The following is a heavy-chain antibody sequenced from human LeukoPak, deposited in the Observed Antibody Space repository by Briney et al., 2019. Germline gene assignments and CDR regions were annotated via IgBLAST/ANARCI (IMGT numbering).Heavy chain of an antibody. CDR3: AKEKRKAAAGTPSD. CDR2: IKQDGSDK. D-gene: IGHD6-13*01. V-gene: IGHV3-7*03. CDR1: AFTFSSYW. J-gene: IGHJ4*02. Sequence: AGGSLRLSCAASAFTFSSYWMSWVRQAPGKGLEWVANIKQDGSDKYYVDSVRGRFTISRDNAKNSLYLQMNSLRAEDTAVYYCAKEKRKAAAGTPSDWGQGTLVTVSS.